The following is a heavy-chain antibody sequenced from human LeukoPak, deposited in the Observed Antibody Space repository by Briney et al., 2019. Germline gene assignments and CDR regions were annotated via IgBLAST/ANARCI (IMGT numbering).Heavy chain of an antibody. CDR2: IYTSGST. V-gene: IGHV4-61*02. Sequence: SETLSLTCTVSGGSVSRGSYFWSWIRQPAGKGLEWIGRIYTSGSTTYNPSLKSRVTISMDTSKNQFSLKLSSVTAADTAVYFCAGSAGGPSWLPPHRYFDYWGHGTLVAVSS. CDR3: AGSAGGPSWLPPHRYFDY. J-gene: IGHJ4*01. D-gene: IGHD6-19*01. CDR1: GGSVSRGSYF.